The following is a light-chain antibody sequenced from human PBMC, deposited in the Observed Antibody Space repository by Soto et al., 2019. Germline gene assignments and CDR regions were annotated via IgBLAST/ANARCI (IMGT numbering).Light chain of an antibody. CDR2: DVS. Sequence: EIVLTQSPATLSLSPGDTATLSCRASQSVSSYLAWYQQKPGQAPRLLIYDVSNRGTGIPARFSGSGSGTDFTLTIGSLEPEDFAVYYCQQRSNWPRTFGQGTKVEIK. J-gene: IGKJ2*01. CDR1: QSVSSY. V-gene: IGKV3-11*01. CDR3: QQRSNWPRT.